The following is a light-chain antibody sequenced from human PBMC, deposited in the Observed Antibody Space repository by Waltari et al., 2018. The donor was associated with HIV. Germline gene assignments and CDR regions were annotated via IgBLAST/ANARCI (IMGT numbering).Light chain of an antibody. V-gene: IGLV1-47*01. J-gene: IGLJ3*02. CDR1: SSNIGDNY. CDR2: RNS. Sequence: QSALTQPPSTSGTPGQTVTIPCSGSSSNIGDNYVSWYQQLPGPAPKRLIYRNSERPSGVRDRCAGSKSGTAASLAINDLRSEDEAEYHCAAWDDSLSGWVFGGGTNLTVL. CDR3: AAWDDSLSGWV.